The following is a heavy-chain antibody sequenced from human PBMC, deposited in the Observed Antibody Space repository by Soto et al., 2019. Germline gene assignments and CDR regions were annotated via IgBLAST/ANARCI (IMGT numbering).Heavy chain of an antibody. V-gene: IGHV1-69*19. J-gene: IGHJ4*02. Sequence: VQLVQSGAEMKKPGSSVKVSCQSSGGTFNTYAMNWVRQAPGQGPEWMGDISPMFGAANYAPKFQGRVTITADESTGTSYMQLSSLTSEDTALYFCAREVQVHTPAFVCWGQGTLVIVSS. CDR2: ISPMFGAA. D-gene: IGHD3-10*01. CDR3: AREVQVHTPAFVC. CDR1: GGTFNTYA.